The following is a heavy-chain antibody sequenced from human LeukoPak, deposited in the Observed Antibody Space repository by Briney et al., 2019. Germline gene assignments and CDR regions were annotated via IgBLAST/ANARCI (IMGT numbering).Heavy chain of an antibody. J-gene: IGHJ5*02. CDR1: GGSISSYY. Sequence: SETLSLTCTVSGGSISSYYWSWIRQPPGKGLEWIGYIYYSGSTNYNPSLKSRVTISVDTSKNQFSLKVSSVSAADTAVYYCARAYSSSWYWDWFDPWGQGTLVTVSS. D-gene: IGHD6-13*01. CDR2: IYYSGST. V-gene: IGHV4-59*08. CDR3: ARAYSSSWYWDWFDP.